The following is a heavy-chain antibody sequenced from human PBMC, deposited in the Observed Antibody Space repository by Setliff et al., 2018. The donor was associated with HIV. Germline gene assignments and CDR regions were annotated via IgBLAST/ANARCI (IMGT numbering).Heavy chain of an antibody. Sequence: SVKVSCKASGGTVSSYAINWVRQAPGQGLEWMGGIIPIFGPANYAQKFQDRVTITTDESTSTAYMELSRLKSEDTAMYYCAVVNKVTDFEYWGQGTLVTVSS. CDR3: AVVNKVTDFEY. CDR1: GGTVSSYA. CDR2: IIPIFGPA. D-gene: IGHD2-21*01. J-gene: IGHJ4*02. V-gene: IGHV1-69*05.